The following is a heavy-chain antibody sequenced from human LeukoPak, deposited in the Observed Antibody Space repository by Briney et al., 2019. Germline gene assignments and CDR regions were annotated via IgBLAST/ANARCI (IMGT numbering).Heavy chain of an antibody. V-gene: IGHV6-1*01. CDR1: GDSVSSNSAA. Sequence: SQTLSLTCAISGDSVSSNSAAWNWIRQSPSRGLEWLGRTYYRSKWYNDYAVSVKSRITINPDTSKNQFSLQLNSVTPEDTAVYYCAGEAVAGTFWGYYFDYWGQGTLVTVSS. D-gene: IGHD6-19*01. J-gene: IGHJ4*02. CDR2: TYYRSKWYN. CDR3: AGEAVAGTFWGYYFDY.